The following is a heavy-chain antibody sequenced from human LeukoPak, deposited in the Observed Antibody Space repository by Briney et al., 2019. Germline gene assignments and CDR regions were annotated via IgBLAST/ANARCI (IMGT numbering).Heavy chain of an antibody. CDR1: GFTLSHYA. Sequence: PGGSLRLSRSMSGFTLSHYAMSWVRQAPGKGLEWVSTIGVGGGSTDYTASGKGRFTISRDNSKNTLYLKMNSLGAEDTAVYDCAKGHRYCTSGNCNSAVDYWGQGTLVTVSS. V-gene: IGHV3-23*01. CDR2: IGVGGGST. CDR3: AKGHRYCTSGNCNSAVDY. D-gene: IGHD2-15*01. J-gene: IGHJ4*02.